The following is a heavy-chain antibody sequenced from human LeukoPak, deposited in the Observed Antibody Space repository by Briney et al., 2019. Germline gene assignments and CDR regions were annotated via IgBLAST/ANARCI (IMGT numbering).Heavy chain of an antibody. D-gene: IGHD3-22*01. Sequence: SQTLSLTCTVSGASFNSDDQYWNWTRQSPGKGLEWIGSIHPSGMLYNNPSLESRVTMSRDTSKNQFSLNLNSVSAADTAVYFCSRGLDSRKLGYWGQGILVTVSP. CDR2: IHPSGML. J-gene: IGHJ4*02. CDR3: SRGLDSRKLGY. CDR1: GASFNSDDQY. V-gene: IGHV4-31*03.